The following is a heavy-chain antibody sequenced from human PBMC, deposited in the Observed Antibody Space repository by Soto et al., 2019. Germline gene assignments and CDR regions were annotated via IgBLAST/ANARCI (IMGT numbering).Heavy chain of an antibody. D-gene: IGHD4-17*01. CDR1: GYTFASFG. CDR3: ARVISDYGDYLDS. CDR2: ISGYNANT. Sequence: QVQLVQSGADVKKPGASVKISCKASGYTFASFGISWVRQAPGQGLEWMGWISGYNANTKSAQNLQGRVTMTTDTSTSTAYMELRSLTSDDTAVYYCARVISDYGDYLDSWGQGTLVTVS. V-gene: IGHV1-18*01. J-gene: IGHJ4*02.